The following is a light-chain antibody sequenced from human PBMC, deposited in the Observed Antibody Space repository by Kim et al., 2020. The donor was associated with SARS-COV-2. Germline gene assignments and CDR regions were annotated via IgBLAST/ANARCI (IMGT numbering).Light chain of an antibody. CDR2: QDK. V-gene: IGLV3-1*01. Sequence: SLSPGQTASITCSGDKLGDRHASWYQQKPGQSPVLVIYQDKKRPSGIPERISGSNSGNTATLTISGTQAMDEADYHCQAWDASTVVFGGGTQLTVL. CDR1: KLGDRH. J-gene: IGLJ2*01. CDR3: QAWDASTVV.